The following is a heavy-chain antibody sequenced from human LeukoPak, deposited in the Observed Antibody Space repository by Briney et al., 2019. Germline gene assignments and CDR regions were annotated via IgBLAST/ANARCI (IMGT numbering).Heavy chain of an antibody. J-gene: IGHJ3*02. D-gene: IGHD3-22*01. CDR3: ARDSRETYYYDSRWGADAFDI. V-gene: IGHV1-46*01. Sequence: GASVKVSCKASGYTFTSYYMHWVRQAPGQGLEWMGIINPSGGSTSYAQKFQGRVTMTRDTSTSTVYMELSSLRSEDTAVYYCARDSRETYYYDSRWGADAFDIWGQGTVVTVSS. CDR2: INPSGGST. CDR1: GYTFTSYY.